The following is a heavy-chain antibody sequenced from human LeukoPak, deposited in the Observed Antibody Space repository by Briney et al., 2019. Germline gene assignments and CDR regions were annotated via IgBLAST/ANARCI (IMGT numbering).Heavy chain of an antibody. J-gene: IGHJ4*02. D-gene: IGHD3-3*01. CDR2: INHSGST. Sequence: SETLSLTCAVYGGSFSGYYWSWIRQPPGKGLEWIGEINHSGSTNYNPSLKSRVTISVDTSKNQFSLKLSSVTAADTAVYYCARIKGDTYYDFWSGYYTGGYFDYWGQGTLVTVSS. CDR1: GGSFSGYY. CDR3: ARIKGDTYYDFWSGYYTGGYFDY. V-gene: IGHV4-34*01.